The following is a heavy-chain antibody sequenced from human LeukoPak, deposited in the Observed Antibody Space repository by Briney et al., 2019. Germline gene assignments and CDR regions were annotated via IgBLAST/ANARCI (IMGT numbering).Heavy chain of an antibody. V-gene: IGHV3-30*03. CDR2: ISFDEINI. CDR3: ARDGRRPRIAVSGSDY. D-gene: IGHD6-19*01. J-gene: IGHJ4*02. Sequence: GGSLRLSCAASGFTFSTYGLHWVRQAPGKGLEWVAVISFDEINIYYADSVKGRFTISRDNAMDTLYPQMDSLRAEDTAVYYCARDGRRPRIAVSGSDYWGQGTLVTVSS. CDR1: GFTFSTYG.